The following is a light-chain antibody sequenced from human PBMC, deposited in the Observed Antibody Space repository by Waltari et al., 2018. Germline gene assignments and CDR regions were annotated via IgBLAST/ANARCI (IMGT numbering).Light chain of an antibody. CDR3: AAWDDSLNIWV. Sequence: RVTLSCSGGSSNIRTNSVNWYQQLPGTAPKLLIFTNVHRPSGVPDRFSGSKSGTSASLAISGLQSEDEADYYCAAWDDSLNIWVFGGGTKLTVL. CDR2: TNV. V-gene: IGLV1-44*01. J-gene: IGLJ3*02. CDR1: SSNIRTNS.